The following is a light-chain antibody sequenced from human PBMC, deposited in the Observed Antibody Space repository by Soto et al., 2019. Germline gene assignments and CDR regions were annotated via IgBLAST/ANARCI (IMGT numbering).Light chain of an antibody. Sequence: QSALTQPASVSGSPGQSITISCTGTNSDVGGYSYVSWYQQHPGKAPKLIIYEVSNRPSGVSDRFSASKSGNTASLTISGLQAEDEADYYCSSYTRSSTLVVFGGGTKLPS. V-gene: IGLV2-14*01. CDR2: EVS. J-gene: IGLJ2*01. CDR3: SSYTRSSTLVV. CDR1: NSDVGGYSY.